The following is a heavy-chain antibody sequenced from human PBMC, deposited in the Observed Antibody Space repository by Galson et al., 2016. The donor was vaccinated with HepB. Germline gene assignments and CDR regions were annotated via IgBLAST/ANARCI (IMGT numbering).Heavy chain of an antibody. Sequence: LRLSCAASGFRFSNYPMTWVRQAPGKGPEWISGISATGGDASYADSVRGRFTVSRDNSKNTLDLQMNSLSAEDTAVYFCAKDLRPLRYFDRFQIYYFDSWGQGTLVTVSS. J-gene: IGHJ4*02. D-gene: IGHD3-9*01. V-gene: IGHV3-23*01. CDR3: AKDLRPLRYFDRFQIYYFDS. CDR1: GFRFSNYP. CDR2: ISATGGDA.